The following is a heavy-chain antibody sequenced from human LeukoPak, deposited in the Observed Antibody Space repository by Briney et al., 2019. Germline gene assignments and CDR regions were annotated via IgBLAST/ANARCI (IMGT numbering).Heavy chain of an antibody. D-gene: IGHD3-10*01. Sequence: ASVKVSCKVSGYILTELSMHWVRQAPGKGLEWMGGFDPADGETVYAQKFQGRVTMTEDTSTDTAYMELSSLRSEDTAVYYCATEQGVRGVIIIHWGQGTLVTVSS. CDR2: FDPADGET. J-gene: IGHJ4*02. V-gene: IGHV1-24*01. CDR3: ATEQGVRGVIIIH. CDR1: GYILTELS.